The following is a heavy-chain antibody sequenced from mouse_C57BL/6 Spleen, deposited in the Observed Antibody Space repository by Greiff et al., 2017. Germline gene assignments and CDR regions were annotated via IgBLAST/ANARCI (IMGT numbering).Heavy chain of an antibody. J-gene: IGHJ1*03. CDR3: ARERDYYGSRHRYFDV. CDR2: IYYSGTI. V-gene: IGHV3-5*01. D-gene: IGHD1-1*01. CDR1: GISITTGNYR. Sequence: EVKLMESGPGLVQPSQTVFLTCTVTGISITTGNYRWSWIRQFPGNKLEWIGYIYYSGTITYNPSLTSRTPITRDTPKNQFFLEMNSLTAEDTATYYCARERDYYGSRHRYFDVWGTGTTVTVSS.